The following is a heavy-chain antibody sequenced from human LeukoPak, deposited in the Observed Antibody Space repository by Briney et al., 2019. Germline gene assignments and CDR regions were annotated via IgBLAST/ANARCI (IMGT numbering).Heavy chain of an antibody. Sequence: PGRSLRLSCAASGFTFSSYAMHWVRQAPGKGLEWVAVISYDGSNKYYADSVKGRFTISRDNSKNTLYLQMNSLRAEDTAVYYCARDRSGFIAAVSLGGYYYGMDVWGQGTTVTVSS. CDR3: ARDRSGFIAAVSLGGYYYGMDV. D-gene: IGHD6-13*01. V-gene: IGHV3-30-3*01. J-gene: IGHJ6*02. CDR2: ISYDGSNK. CDR1: GFTFSSYA.